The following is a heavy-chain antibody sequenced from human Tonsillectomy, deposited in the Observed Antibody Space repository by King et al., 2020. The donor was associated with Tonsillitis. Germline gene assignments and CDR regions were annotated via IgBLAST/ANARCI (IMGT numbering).Heavy chain of an antibody. D-gene: IGHD6-19*01. CDR3: ARPLFGEQWLVPFDY. Sequence: VQLVESGGGLVKPGGSLRLSCAASGFTFSDYYMSWVRQAPGKGLEWVSYISSSGSYTVYADSVKGRLTISRDNAKSSLYLQMNSLRAEDTAVYYCARPLFGEQWLVPFDYWGQGTLVTVSS. J-gene: IGHJ4*02. CDR2: ISSSGSYT. V-gene: IGHV3-11*06. CDR1: GFTFSDYY.